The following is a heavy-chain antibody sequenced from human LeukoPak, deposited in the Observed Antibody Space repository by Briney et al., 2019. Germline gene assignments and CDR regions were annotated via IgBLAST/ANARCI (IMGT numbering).Heavy chain of an antibody. CDR3: ARYGPTVAGTTDNWFDP. D-gene: IGHD6-19*01. CDR1: GYTFAGYY. J-gene: IGHJ5*02. V-gene: IGHV1-2*02. Sequence: ASVKVSCKTSGYTFAGYYIHWVRQAPGQGLEWMGWINPNSGDTNYAQKFQDRVTMTRDTSISTAHMELSWLRSDDTAIYYCARYGPTVAGTTDNWFDPWGQGTLVTVSS. CDR2: INPNSGDT.